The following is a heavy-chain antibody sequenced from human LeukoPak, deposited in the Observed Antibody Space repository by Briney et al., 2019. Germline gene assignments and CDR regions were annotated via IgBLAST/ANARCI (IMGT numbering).Heavy chain of an antibody. CDR3: ARGGPETFDI. Sequence: PGGSLRLSCAASGFTFSSYSMNWVRQAPGKGLEWVSYIDSSGSTIFYADSVKGRFTISRDNAKNSLYLQMNSLRAEDTAVYYCARGGPETFDIWGQGTMVTVSS. CDR1: GFTFSSYS. V-gene: IGHV3-48*01. J-gene: IGHJ3*02. D-gene: IGHD3-10*01. CDR2: IDSSGSTI.